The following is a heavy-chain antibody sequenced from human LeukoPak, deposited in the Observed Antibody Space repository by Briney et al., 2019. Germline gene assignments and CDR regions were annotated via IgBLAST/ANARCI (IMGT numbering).Heavy chain of an antibody. Sequence: ASVKVFCKASGYTFTSYGISRVRQAPGQGLEWMGWISAYNGNTNYAQKLQGRVTMTTDTSTSTAYMELRSLRSDDTAVYYCARGSGRFLEWLEYYYYGMDVWGQGTTVTVSS. CDR1: GYTFTSYG. J-gene: IGHJ6*02. CDR2: ISAYNGNT. V-gene: IGHV1-18*01. CDR3: ARGSGRFLEWLEYYYYGMDV. D-gene: IGHD3-3*01.